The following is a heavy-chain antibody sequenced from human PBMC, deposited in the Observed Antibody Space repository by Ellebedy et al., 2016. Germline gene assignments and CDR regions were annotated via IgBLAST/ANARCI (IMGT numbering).Heavy chain of an antibody. V-gene: IGHV4-39*07. CDR3: ARADPGFDY. J-gene: IGHJ4*02. CDR2: INHSGST. Sequence: SETLSLTCTVSGGSISSSSYYWGWIRQPPGKGLEWIGEINHSGSTYYNPSLKSRVTISVDTSKNQFSLKLSSVTAADTAVYYCARADPGFDYWGQGTLVTVSS. CDR1: GGSISSSSYY.